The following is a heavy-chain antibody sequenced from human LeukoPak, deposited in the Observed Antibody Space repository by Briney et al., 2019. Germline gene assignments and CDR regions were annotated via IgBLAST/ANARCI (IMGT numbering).Heavy chain of an antibody. Sequence: GGSLRLSCAASGFTFSSYSMNWVRQAPGKGLEWVSAMSSVTYYADSVKGRFTISRDNAKNSLYLQMSSLRAEDTAVYYCAKVAAYDFWNLDYWGQGILVTVSS. D-gene: IGHD3-3*01. CDR1: GFTFSSYS. CDR2: MSSVT. CDR3: AKVAAYDFWNLDY. J-gene: IGHJ4*02. V-gene: IGHV3-21*01.